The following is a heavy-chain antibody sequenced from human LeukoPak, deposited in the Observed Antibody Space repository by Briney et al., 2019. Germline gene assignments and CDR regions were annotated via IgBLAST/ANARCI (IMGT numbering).Heavy chain of an antibody. J-gene: IGHJ6*03. CDR1: GFPFSDFA. CDR3: AKFEGALLGNYYMDV. Sequence: GGSLRLSCAVSGFPFSDFAMSWVRQAPGKGLEWVSTISSGGDNTYFADSVKGRFTISRDNSKNTLFLQMVSLRAEDTAVYYCAKFEGALLGNYYMDVWGKGTTVTVSS. V-gene: IGHV3-23*01. CDR2: ISSGGDNT.